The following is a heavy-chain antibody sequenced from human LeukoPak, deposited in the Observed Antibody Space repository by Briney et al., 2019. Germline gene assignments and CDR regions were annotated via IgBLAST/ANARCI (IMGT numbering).Heavy chain of an antibody. V-gene: IGHV3-23*01. CDR3: AKAPVTSCRGAYCYPFDS. Sequence: GGSLRLSCAASGFTFSSYWMSWGRQTPGKGLEWVATTSSSDAGTYYADSVRGRSTISRNNPKNTLYLQMNSLTAEDAAVYFCAKAPVTSCRGAYCYPFDSWGQGTLVTVSS. D-gene: IGHD2-21*01. CDR1: GFTFSSYW. CDR2: TSSSDAGT. J-gene: IGHJ4*02.